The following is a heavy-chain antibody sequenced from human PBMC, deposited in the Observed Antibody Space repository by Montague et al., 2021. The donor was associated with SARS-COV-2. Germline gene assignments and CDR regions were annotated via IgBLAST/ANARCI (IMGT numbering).Heavy chain of an antibody. V-gene: IGHV4-34*01. Sequence: SETRSLTCAVYGGSFSGYYWNWIRQPPGKGLEWIGEINHGGSANYNPSLKRRVTISVDTSKNQFSLKLNSVTAADTAVYYCARLGEGVVPAPILGIGPFYSYFYMDVWGKGATVTVSS. J-gene: IGHJ6*03. D-gene: IGHD2-2*02. CDR1: GGSFSGYY. CDR2: INHGGSA. CDR3: ARLGEGVVPAPILGIGPFYSYFYMDV.